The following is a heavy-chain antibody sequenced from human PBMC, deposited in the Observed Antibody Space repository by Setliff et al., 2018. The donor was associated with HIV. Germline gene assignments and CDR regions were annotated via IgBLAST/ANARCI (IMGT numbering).Heavy chain of an antibody. CDR1: GGSFRGYY. CDR2: INHSGST. Sequence: SETLSLTCAVYGGSFRGYYWSWIRQPPGKGLEWIGEINHSGSTDYNPSLKSRVTISVDTSKSQFSLKLSSVTAADTALYYCARGSDYIWGNYRFPFDYWGQGTLVTVSS. V-gene: IGHV4-34*01. D-gene: IGHD3-16*02. J-gene: IGHJ4*02. CDR3: ARGSDYIWGNYRFPFDY.